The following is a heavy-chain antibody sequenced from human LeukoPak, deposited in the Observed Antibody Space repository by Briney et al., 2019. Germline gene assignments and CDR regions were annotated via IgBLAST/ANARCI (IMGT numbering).Heavy chain of an antibody. CDR1: GFTFDDYA. J-gene: IGHJ4*02. D-gene: IGHD3-16*01. CDR3: AKDVDSTWGSIDY. V-gene: IGHV3-9*01. CDR2: ISWNSGTI. Sequence: PGGSLRLSCAASGFTFDDYAMHWVRQAPGKGLVWVSSISWNSGTIGYADSVKGRFTISRDNAKNSLYLQMNSLRPEDTALYYCAKDVDSTWGSIDYWGQGILVTVSS.